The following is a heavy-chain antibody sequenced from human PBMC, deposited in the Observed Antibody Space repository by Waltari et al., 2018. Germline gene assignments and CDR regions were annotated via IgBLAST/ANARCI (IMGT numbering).Heavy chain of an antibody. V-gene: IGHV3-7*01. CDR3: ARDMGIYTNYAAY. J-gene: IGHJ4*02. Sequence: EVQLVESGGGLVQPGGSLRLSCVASGCTFSRNWMSWLRQAPGKGLEWVANRNEDESEKFYADSVKGRFTISRDNAKNSLYLQMNSLRVEDTAYYYCARDMGIYTNYAAYWGQGTLVTVSS. CDR1: GCTFSRNW. CDR2: RNEDESEK. D-gene: IGHD4-4*01.